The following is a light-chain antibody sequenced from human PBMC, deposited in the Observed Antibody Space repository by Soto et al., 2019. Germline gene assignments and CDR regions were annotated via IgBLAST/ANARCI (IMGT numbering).Light chain of an antibody. CDR1: SSDVGNYNL. CDR2: EGS. CDR3: CSYAGSSTYV. V-gene: IGLV2-23*01. Sequence: QSALTQPASVSGSPGQSITISCTGTSSDVGNYNLVSWYQQHPGKAPKLMIYEGSKRPSGVSNRFSGSKSGNTASPTISGLQAEDEADYYCCSYAGSSTYVFGTGTKVTVL. J-gene: IGLJ1*01.